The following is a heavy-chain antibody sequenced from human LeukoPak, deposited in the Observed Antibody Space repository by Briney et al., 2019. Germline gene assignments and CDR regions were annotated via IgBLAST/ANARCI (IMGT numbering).Heavy chain of an antibody. D-gene: IGHD2-2*01. CDR3: ARVRAGYCTSTSCYTGMDV. CDR2: ISYDGNNE. CDR1: GFTFSSYG. Sequence: PGGSLRLSCAASGFTFSSYGMHWVRQAPGKGLEWVALISYDGNNEYYADSVRGRFTISRDNSKFTLYMQMNSLRAEDTAVYYCARVRAGYCTSTSCYTGMDVWGQGTTVTVSS. J-gene: IGHJ6*02. V-gene: IGHV3-30*03.